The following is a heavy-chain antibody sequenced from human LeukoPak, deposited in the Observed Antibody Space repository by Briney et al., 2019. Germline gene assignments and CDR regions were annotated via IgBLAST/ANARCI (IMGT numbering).Heavy chain of an antibody. J-gene: IGHJ3*02. Sequence: ETLSLTCTVSGGSISSSSYYWGWIRQPPGKGLEWVSSISSDSRYIFYADSVKGRFTISRDNSKDSLYLQMNSLRAEDTAVYYCARGLASYAYSDAFDIWGQGTMVTVSS. V-gene: IGHV3-21*01. CDR2: ISSDSRYI. CDR3: ARGLASYAYSDAFDI. D-gene: IGHD5-18*01. CDR1: GGSISSSS.